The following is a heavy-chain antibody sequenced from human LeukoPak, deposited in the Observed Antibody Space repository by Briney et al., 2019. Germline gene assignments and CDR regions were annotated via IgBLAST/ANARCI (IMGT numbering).Heavy chain of an antibody. D-gene: IGHD4-17*01. V-gene: IGHV4-34*01. CDR1: GGSFSGYY. CDR2: INHSGST. J-gene: IGHJ2*01. CDR3: ASLNDYGDYLPAWYFDL. Sequence: SETLSLTCAVYGGSFSGYYWSWIRQPPGKGLEWIGEINHSGSTNYNPSLKSRVTISVDKSKNQFSLKLSSVTAADTAVYYCASLNDYGDYLPAWYFDLWGRGTLVTVSS.